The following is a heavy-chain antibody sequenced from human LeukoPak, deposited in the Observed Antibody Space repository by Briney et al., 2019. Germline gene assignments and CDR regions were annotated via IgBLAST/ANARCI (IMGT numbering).Heavy chain of an antibody. Sequence: PSETLSLTCTVSGGSISSGGSYWNWIRQHPGKGLEWIGYIFYSGYTYYSPSLKSRVAMSADMSKNQFSLKLNSVTAADTAVYYCAGSGSSNFFDYWGQGTLVTVSS. D-gene: IGHD3-10*01. J-gene: IGHJ4*02. CDR2: IFYSGYT. V-gene: IGHV4-31*03. CDR3: AGSGSSNFFDY. CDR1: GGSISSGGSY.